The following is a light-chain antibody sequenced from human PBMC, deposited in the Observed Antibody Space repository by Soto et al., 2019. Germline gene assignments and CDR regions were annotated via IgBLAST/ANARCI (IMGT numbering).Light chain of an antibody. CDR2: ENN. CDR1: SSNIGNNY. Sequence: QSVLTQPPSVSAAPGQKVTISCSGSSSNIGNNYVSWYQQLPGTAPKLLIYENNKRPSGIPDRFSGSKSGTSATLGINGLQTGDEADYYCGTWDSSLSALVFGGGTKLTVL. J-gene: IGLJ2*01. CDR3: GTWDSSLSALV. V-gene: IGLV1-51*02.